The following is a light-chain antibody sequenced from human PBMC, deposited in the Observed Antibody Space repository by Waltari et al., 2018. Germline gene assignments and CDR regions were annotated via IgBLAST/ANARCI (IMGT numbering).Light chain of an antibody. CDR1: SSNIEINY. CDR3: AVWDDSLSGRV. J-gene: IGLJ3*02. Sequence: QSVLTQSPSASGTPGQRVTIPCSGSSSNIEINYVYWYQQFPGTAPKLLIYGDHHRPSGVPDRFSGSKSGTSASLAISGLRSEDEADYYCAVWDDSLSGRVFGGGTRLTVL. V-gene: IGLV1-47*01. CDR2: GDH.